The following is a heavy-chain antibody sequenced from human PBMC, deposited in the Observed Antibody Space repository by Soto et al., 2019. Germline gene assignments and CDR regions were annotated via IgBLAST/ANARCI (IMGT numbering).Heavy chain of an antibody. D-gene: IGHD2-21*02. CDR2: IHYSGSI. Sequence: QVQLQQSGPGLVKPSQALSLNCTVSGGSIRYEYYHWTGNRQSRGKGLEWNGYIHYSGSIIYNPSFKSRVTISVDTSKNQSSLQLSSVTAADTAVYFFAREDDGGDRDYYGLDVWGQGTTVTVSS. CDR3: AREDDGGDRDYYGLDV. CDR1: GGSIRYEYYH. V-gene: IGHV4-30-4*08. J-gene: IGHJ6*02.